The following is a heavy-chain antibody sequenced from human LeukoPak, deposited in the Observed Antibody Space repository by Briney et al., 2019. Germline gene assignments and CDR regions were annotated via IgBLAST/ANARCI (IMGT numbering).Heavy chain of an antibody. Sequence: ASVKVSCKASGYTFTSYDINWVRQAPGQGLELMGWMNPNRGNTGYAQKFQGRVTMTRNTAISTAYMELSSPKSEDTAVYYCARGLGPTYDYSSGSYRPSAEYFQHWGQGTLVTVSS. CDR1: GYTFTSYD. CDR3: ARGLGPTYDYSSGSYRPSAEYFQH. CDR2: MNPNRGNT. J-gene: IGHJ1*01. D-gene: IGHD3-16*02. V-gene: IGHV1-8*01.